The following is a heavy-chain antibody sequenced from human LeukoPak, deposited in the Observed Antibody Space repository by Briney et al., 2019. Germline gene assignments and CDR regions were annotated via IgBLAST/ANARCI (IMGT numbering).Heavy chain of an antibody. Sequence: GESLKISCKGSGYSFTSYWISWVRQMPGKGLEWMGRIDPSDSYTNYSPSFQGRVTISADKSISTAYLQWSSPKASDTAMYYCARTTYYYYYGMDVWGKGTTVTVSS. CDR2: IDPSDSYT. CDR3: ARTTYYYYYGMDV. J-gene: IGHJ6*04. V-gene: IGHV5-10-1*01. CDR1: GYSFTSYW. D-gene: IGHD1-1*01.